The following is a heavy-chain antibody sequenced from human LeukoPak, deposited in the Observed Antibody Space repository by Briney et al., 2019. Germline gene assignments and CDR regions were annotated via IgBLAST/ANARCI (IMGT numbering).Heavy chain of an antibody. CDR2: IYSDGRT. J-gene: IGHJ4*02. CDR1: GFLVSSRY. D-gene: IGHD3-16*01. Sequence: GGPLRLSCAASGFLVSSRYMGWARQAPGKGLEWVSYIYSDGRTFYADSVKGRFTTSRDSSKNTLYFQMNSLRAEDTSVYYCARAFDHHFDYWGQGTLVTVSS. V-gene: IGHV3-53*01. CDR3: ARAFDHHFDY.